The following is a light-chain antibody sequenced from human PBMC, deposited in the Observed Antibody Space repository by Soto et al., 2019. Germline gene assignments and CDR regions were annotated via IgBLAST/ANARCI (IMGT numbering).Light chain of an antibody. V-gene: IGLV2-14*03. Sequence: QSALTQPASVSGSPGQSITISCTGTSRDVGAYDYVSWYLQYPAKAPLLLIFYVDQRPSGPSSLFSGSGAGNAASVTISGLHGEDEGDYYCCSYADGSIYFFGTGTKLTVL. J-gene: IGLJ1*01. CDR3: CSYADGSIYF. CDR1: SRDVGAYDY. CDR2: YVD.